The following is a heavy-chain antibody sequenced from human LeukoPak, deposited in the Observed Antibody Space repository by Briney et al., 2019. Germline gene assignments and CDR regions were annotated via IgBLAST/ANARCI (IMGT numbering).Heavy chain of an antibody. CDR2: IIHDRGTGRGTP. J-gene: IGHJ4*02. Sequence: SEPLSLTCAVYGGSFSGNYWSWIRQPPGKGLEWIGEIIHDRGTGRGTPTYNPSLKSRVTISVDTSKNQFSLNLNAVTAADTAVYYCARDGNWYYFHYWGQGTLVTVSS. D-gene: IGHD4-23*01. V-gene: IGHV4-34*12. CDR3: ARDGNWYYFHY. CDR1: GGSFSGNY.